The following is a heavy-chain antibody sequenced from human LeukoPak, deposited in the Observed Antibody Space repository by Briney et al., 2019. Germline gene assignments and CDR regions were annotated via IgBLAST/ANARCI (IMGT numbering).Heavy chain of an antibody. D-gene: IGHD1-26*01. V-gene: IGHV3-21*01. CDR3: ARRGYHDYSGFDY. CDR1: GFTFSNYW. J-gene: IGHJ4*02. CDR2: ISGNSDDI. Sequence: AGGSLRLSCAASGFTFSNYWMHWVRQAPGKGLEWVSSISGNSDDIYYADSVKGRFTISRDNSKNSVYLQMKRLRAEDTALYYCARRGYHDYSGFDYRGQGTLLTVSS.